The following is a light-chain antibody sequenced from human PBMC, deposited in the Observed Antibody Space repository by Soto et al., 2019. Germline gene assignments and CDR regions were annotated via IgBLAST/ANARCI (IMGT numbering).Light chain of an antibody. V-gene: IGKV3-20*01. CDR1: ESISSHY. CDR3: QNFGDSPFT. J-gene: IGKJ3*01. CDR2: GAS. Sequence: PGDRATLSCRASESISSHYIAWYQHKPGQAPRLLIFGASTRATGMPDRFSGSWSGTDFTLTISRLEPEDFAMYYCQNFGDSPFTFGPGTKVDIK.